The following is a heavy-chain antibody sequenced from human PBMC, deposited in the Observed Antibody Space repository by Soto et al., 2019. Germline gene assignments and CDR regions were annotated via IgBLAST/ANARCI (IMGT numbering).Heavy chain of an antibody. CDR3: ARAAYYYESSGYYPGDY. V-gene: IGHV1-3*01. J-gene: IGHJ4*02. CDR2: VNAGNGNT. CDR1: GYTFTSYA. Sequence: ASVKVSCKASGYTFTSYAMNWVRQAPGQRLEWMGWVNAGNGNTKYSQKFQRRVTFTRDTSASTVYMEVSSLRSEDTAVYYCARAAYYYESSGYYPGDYWGQGTLVTVSS. D-gene: IGHD3-22*01.